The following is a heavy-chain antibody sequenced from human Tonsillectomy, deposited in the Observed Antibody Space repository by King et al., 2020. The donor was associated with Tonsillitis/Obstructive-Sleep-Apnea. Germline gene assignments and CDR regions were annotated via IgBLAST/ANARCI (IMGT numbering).Heavy chain of an antibody. Sequence: VQLQQWGAGLLKPSETLSLTCAVYGGSFSGYYWSWIRQPPGKGLEWIGEINHSGSTNYNPSLKSRVTISVDTSKNQFSLNLSSVTAADTAVYYCARGRGGTIPYWGQGTLVTVSS. CDR3: ARGRGGTIPY. CDR1: GGSFSGYY. J-gene: IGHJ4*02. V-gene: IGHV4-34*01. D-gene: IGHD2-15*01. CDR2: INHSGST.